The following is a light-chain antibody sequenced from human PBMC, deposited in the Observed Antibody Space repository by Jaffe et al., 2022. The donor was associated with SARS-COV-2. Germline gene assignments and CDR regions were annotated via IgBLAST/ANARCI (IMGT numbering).Light chain of an antibody. CDR3: EAWDSSLSAWV. CDR1: SSNVGKNY. V-gene: IGLV1-51*02. J-gene: IGLJ3*02. Sequence: QSVLTQPPSVSAAPGQKVTISCSGSSSNVGKNYVSWYQQLPGAAPKLLIFENNRRPSGIPDRFSGSKSGTSAALGITGVQTGDEADYYCEAWDSSLSAWVFGGGTALTVL. CDR2: ENN.